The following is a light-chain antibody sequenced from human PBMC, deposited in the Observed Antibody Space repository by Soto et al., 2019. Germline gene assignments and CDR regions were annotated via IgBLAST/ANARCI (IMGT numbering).Light chain of an antibody. Sequence: DIQMTQSPSSLSASVGDRVTITCQASQDISNYLNWYQQKPGKAPKLLIYDASNLERGVPSRFSGNRSGTDFTFTISSLQPEDIATYYCQQYDNLLLTFGGGTKVEIK. CDR1: QDISNY. J-gene: IGKJ4*01. CDR2: DAS. V-gene: IGKV1-33*01. CDR3: QQYDNLLLT.